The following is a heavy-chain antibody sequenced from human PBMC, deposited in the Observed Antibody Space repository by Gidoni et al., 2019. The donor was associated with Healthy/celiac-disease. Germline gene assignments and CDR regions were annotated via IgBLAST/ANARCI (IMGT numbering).Heavy chain of an antibody. J-gene: IGHJ3*02. V-gene: IGHV1-58*01. Sequence: QVQLVQSGPEVKKPGTSVKVSCKASGFTFTSSAVQWVRQARGQRLEWIGWIVVGSGNTNYAQKFQERVTITRDMSTSTAYMELSSLRSEDTAVYYCAAHSRWGAFDIWGQGTMVTVSS. CDR1: GFTFTSSA. CDR3: AAHSRWGAFDI. CDR2: IVVGSGNT. D-gene: IGHD1-26*01.